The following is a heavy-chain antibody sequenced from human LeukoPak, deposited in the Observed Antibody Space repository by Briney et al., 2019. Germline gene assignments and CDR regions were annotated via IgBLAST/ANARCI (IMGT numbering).Heavy chain of an antibody. Sequence: GGSLRLSCAASGFTFSSYSMNWVRQAPGKGLEWVSSISSSSSYIYYADSVKGRFTISRDSAKNSLYLQMNSLRAEDTAVYYCARDQVVVVPAAIGYWGQGTLVTVSS. CDR3: ARDQVVVVPAAIGY. J-gene: IGHJ4*02. CDR2: ISSSSSYI. CDR1: GFTFSSYS. V-gene: IGHV3-21*01. D-gene: IGHD2-2*01.